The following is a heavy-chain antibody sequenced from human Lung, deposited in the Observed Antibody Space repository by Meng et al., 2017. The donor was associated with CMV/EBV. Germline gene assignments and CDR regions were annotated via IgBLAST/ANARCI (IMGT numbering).Heavy chain of an antibody. V-gene: IGHV1-46*01. CDR2: VNPAGGDA. Sequence: KVSCKASGYTFTSYYLHWVRQAPGQGLEWMGIVNPAGGDATYARTFEGRVTMTRDTSTGTVYMELSRLTSGDTSVYYCARGESIDYWGQGTLVTVSS. D-gene: IGHD3-10*01. CDR1: GYTFTSYY. J-gene: IGHJ4*02. CDR3: ARGESIDY.